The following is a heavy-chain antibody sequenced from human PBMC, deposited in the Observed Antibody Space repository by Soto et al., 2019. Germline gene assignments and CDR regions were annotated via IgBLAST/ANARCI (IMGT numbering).Heavy chain of an antibody. Sequence: QVQLQQWGAGLLKPSETLSLTCAVYGGSFSGYYWSWIRQPPGKGLEWIGEINHSGSTNYNPSLKSRVTISVDTSKHQFSLKLSSVTAADTAVYYCAGGYSYGLYYYYGMDVWGQGTTVTVSS. D-gene: IGHD5-18*01. CDR2: INHSGST. CDR1: GGSFSGYY. CDR3: AGGYSYGLYYYYGMDV. J-gene: IGHJ6*02. V-gene: IGHV4-34*01.